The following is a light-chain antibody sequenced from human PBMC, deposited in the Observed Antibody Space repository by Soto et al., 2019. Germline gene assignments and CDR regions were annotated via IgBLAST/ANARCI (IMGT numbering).Light chain of an antibody. CDR3: QQYYHWRT. Sequence: EIVVTQSPATLSVSPGERGTLSCRASQSIGSHLAWYQQKPGQGPRLLIYDASTRATGISARFSGSGSGTEFTLTISSLQSEDFAVYYCQQYYHWRTFGQGTKVEF. J-gene: IGKJ1*01. CDR2: DAS. CDR1: QSIGSH. V-gene: IGKV3-15*01.